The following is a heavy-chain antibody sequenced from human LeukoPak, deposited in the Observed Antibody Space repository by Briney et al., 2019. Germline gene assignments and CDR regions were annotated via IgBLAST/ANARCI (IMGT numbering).Heavy chain of an antibody. CDR3: ATVLRGSYWYYFDY. V-gene: IGHV1-69-2*01. CDR1: GGTFSSYT. J-gene: IGHJ4*02. Sequence: ASVKVSCKASGGTFSSYTISWVQQAPGKGLEWMGLVDPEDGETIYAEKFQGRVTITADTSTDTAYMELSSLRSEDTAAYYCATVLRGSYWYYFDYWGQGTLVTVSS. CDR2: VDPEDGET. D-gene: IGHD1-26*01.